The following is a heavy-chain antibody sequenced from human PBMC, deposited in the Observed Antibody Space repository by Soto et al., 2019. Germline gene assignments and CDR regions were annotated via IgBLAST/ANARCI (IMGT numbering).Heavy chain of an antibody. J-gene: IGHJ6*02. D-gene: IGHD2-8*02. V-gene: IGHV1-69*13. CDR3: ARGVTGPRDYYYYGMDV. Sequence: GASVKVSCKASGGTFGSYAISWVRQAPGQGLEWMGGIIPIFGTANYAQKFQGRVTITADESTSTAYMELSSLRSEDTAVYYCARGVTGPRDYYYYGMDVWGQGTTVTVSS. CDR2: IIPIFGTA. CDR1: GGTFGSYA.